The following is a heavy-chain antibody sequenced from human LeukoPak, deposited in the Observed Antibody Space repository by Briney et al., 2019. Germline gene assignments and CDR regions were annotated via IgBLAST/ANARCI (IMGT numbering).Heavy chain of an antibody. D-gene: IGHD1-26*01. CDR1: GXTFTSYW. J-gene: IGHJ4*02. V-gene: IGHV3-74*01. CDR3: VRGAPFDY. CDR2: INSDGTST. Sequence: PGGSLRLSCAASGXTFTSYWMHWVRQAPGKGLVWVSRINSDGTSTAYADSVKGRFTISRDNAKNMLYLQMNSLRVDDAAVYYCVRGAPFDYWGQGTLVAVSS.